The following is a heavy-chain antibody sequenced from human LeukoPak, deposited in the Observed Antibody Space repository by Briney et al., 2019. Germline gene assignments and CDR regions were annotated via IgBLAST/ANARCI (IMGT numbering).Heavy chain of an antibody. D-gene: IGHD4-17*01. J-gene: IGHJ4*02. V-gene: IGHV4-30-2*01. Sequence: SQTPSLTCAVSGGSISSGGYSWSWIRQPPGKGLEWIGYIYHSGSTYYNPSLKSRVTISVDRSKNQFSLKLSSVTAADTAVYYCARGDYGDYVFDYWGQGTLVTVSS. CDR3: ARGDYGDYVFDY. CDR2: IYHSGST. CDR1: GGSISSGGYS.